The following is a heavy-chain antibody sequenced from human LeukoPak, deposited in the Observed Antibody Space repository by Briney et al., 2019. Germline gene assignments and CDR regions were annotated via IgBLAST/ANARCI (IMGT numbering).Heavy chain of an antibody. Sequence: GGSLRLSGAASGFTFSSYLMSWVRQAPGKGLEWVANIKEDGSEKNYVDSVKGRFTISRDNAKNSLYLQMNSLRAEDTAVYYCAKKGVVLGVESHAFDMWGQGTMVTVSS. CDR2: IKEDGSEK. J-gene: IGHJ3*02. CDR3: AKKGVVLGVESHAFDM. V-gene: IGHV3-7*05. CDR1: GFTFSSYL. D-gene: IGHD3-10*01.